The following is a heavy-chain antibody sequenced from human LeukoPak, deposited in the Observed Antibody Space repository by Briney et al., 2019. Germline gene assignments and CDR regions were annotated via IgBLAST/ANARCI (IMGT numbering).Heavy chain of an antibody. V-gene: IGHV4-34*01. CDR3: ARRPRGVIIKTWFDS. CDR1: SASISTYY. Sequence: SETLSLTCTVSSASISTYYWSWIRQPPGKGLEWIGEINHSGSANYNPSLKSRVTILLDTSKNQFSLNLSSVTAADTAVYYCARRPRGVIIKTWFDSWGQGTLVTVSS. CDR2: INHSGSA. D-gene: IGHD3-10*01. J-gene: IGHJ5*01.